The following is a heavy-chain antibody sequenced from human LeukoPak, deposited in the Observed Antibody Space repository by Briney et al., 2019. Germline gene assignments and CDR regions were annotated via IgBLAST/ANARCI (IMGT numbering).Heavy chain of an antibody. V-gene: IGHV3-21*01. CDR2: ISSSSSYI. D-gene: IGHD2-2*01. CDR1: GFTFSSYS. CDR3: ARTVPAATPFDY. J-gene: IGHJ4*02. Sequence: GGSLRLSCAASGFTFSSYSMNWVRQAPGKGLEWVSSISSSSSYIYYADSVKGRFTISRDNAKNSLYLQMNSLRAEDTAVYYCARTVPAATPFDYWGRGTLVTVSS.